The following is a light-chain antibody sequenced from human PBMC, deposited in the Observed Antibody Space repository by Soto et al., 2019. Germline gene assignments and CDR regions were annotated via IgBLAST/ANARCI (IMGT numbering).Light chain of an antibody. J-gene: IGKJ1*01. CDR1: QSVSSY. Sequence: EIVLTQSPGTLSLSPGERATPSCRASQSVSSYLAWYQQKPGQAPRLLIYDASTRATGISARFSGSGSGTDFTLTISSLEPEDFAVYYCQQRSTWPVTFGQGTKVEVK. CDR2: DAS. V-gene: IGKV3-11*01. CDR3: QQRSTWPVT.